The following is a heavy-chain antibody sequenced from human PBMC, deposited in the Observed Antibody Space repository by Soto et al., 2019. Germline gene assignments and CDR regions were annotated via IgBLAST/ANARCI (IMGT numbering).Heavy chain of an antibody. CDR2: INHSGST. D-gene: IGHD6-19*01. Sequence: ETLSLTCAVYGGSFSGYYWSWIRQPPGKGLEWIGEINHSGSTNYNPSLKSRVTISVDTSKNQFSLKLSSVTAADTAVYYCASRQYSSGWYSVHAFDIWGQGTMVTVSS. CDR1: GGSFSGYY. CDR3: ASRQYSSGWYSVHAFDI. J-gene: IGHJ3*02. V-gene: IGHV4-34*01.